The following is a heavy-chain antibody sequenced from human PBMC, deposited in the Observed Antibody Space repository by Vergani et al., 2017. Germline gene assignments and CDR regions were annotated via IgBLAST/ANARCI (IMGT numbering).Heavy chain of an antibody. J-gene: IGHJ6*02. CDR3: ADGGYCSSTSCYGGMDV. D-gene: IGHD2-2*01. CDR1: GFTFSSYW. Sequence: EVQLVESGGGLVQPGGSLRLSCAASGFTFSSYWMSWVRQAPGKGLEWVANIKQDGSEKYYVDSVKGRFTISRDNAKNSLYLQMNSLRAEDTAVYYCADGGYCSSTSCYGGMDVWGQGTTVTVSS. CDR2: IKQDGSEK. V-gene: IGHV3-7*01.